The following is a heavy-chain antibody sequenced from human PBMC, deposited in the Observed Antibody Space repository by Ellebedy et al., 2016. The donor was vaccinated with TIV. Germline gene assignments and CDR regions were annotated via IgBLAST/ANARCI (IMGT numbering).Heavy chain of an antibody. CDR1: GGSLTNYY. D-gene: IGHD3-10*01. V-gene: IGHV4-59*01. CDR3: TRGNNKYGSDPFGP. J-gene: IGHJ5*02. CDR2: ISVGGEA. Sequence: SETLSLTXTISGGSLTNYYWSWIRQPPGEGLEWIGYISVGGEAFYNASLKSRVSMSLDTSGNQFSLKVTSVTGADSAVYFCTRGNNKYGSDPFGPWGQGIMVTVSS.